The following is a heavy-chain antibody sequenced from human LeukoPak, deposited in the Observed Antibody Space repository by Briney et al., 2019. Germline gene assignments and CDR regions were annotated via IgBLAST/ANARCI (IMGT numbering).Heavy chain of an antibody. D-gene: IGHD2-2*01. CDR1: GYTFTSYG. CDR2: IKPNSGGT. Sequence: ASVKVSCKASGYTFTSYGISWVRQAPGQGLEWMGWIKPNSGGTNYAQKFQGRVSMTRDTSISTAYMELSRLRSDDTAVYYCARARGDIVVVPAAIWFDPWGQGTLVTVSS. J-gene: IGHJ5*02. CDR3: ARARGDIVVVPAAIWFDP. V-gene: IGHV1-2*02.